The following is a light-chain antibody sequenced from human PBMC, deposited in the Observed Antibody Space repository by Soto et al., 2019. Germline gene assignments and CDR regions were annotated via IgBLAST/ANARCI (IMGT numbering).Light chain of an antibody. CDR1: QSVDRY. J-gene: IGKJ4*02. CDR3: QQRKDWPPLT. CDR2: DAS. V-gene: IGKV3-11*01. Sequence: ENVLTQSPATLSLSPGERATLSCRASQSVDRYLAWFQQKTGQAPRLLIYDASHKATGSPATLSGSGSGTDSAITISSRGPEDVVVYCCQQRKDWPPLTFGGGTKVEIK.